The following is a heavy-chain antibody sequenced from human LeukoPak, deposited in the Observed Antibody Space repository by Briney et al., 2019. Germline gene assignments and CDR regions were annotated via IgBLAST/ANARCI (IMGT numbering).Heavy chain of an antibody. CDR3: ARLIVVVPAAIPTRHYYYYYYMDV. Sequence: SETLSLTCTISGGSISSYYWSWIRQPPGKGLEWIGYIYTSGSTNYNPSLKSRVTISVDTSKNQFSLKLSSVTAADTAVYYCARLIVVVPAAIPTRHYYYYYYMDVWGKGTTVTVSS. D-gene: IGHD2-2*02. V-gene: IGHV4-4*09. CDR2: IYTSGST. CDR1: GGSISSYY. J-gene: IGHJ6*03.